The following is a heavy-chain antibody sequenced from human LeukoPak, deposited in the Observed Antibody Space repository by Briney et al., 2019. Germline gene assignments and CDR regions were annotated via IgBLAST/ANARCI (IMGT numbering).Heavy chain of an antibody. CDR1: GFTFSSYA. V-gene: IGHV3-23*01. CDR3: AKRGVRYCSSTSCYPY. Sequence: GSLRLSCAASGFTFSSYAMSWVRQAPGKGLEWVSAISGSGGSTYYADSVKGRFTISRDNSKNTLYLQMNSLRAEDTAVYYCAKRGVRYCSSTSCYPYWGQGTLVTVSS. J-gene: IGHJ4*02. CDR2: ISGSGGST. D-gene: IGHD2-2*01.